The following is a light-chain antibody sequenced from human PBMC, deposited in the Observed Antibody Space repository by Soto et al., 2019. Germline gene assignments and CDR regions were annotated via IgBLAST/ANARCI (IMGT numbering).Light chain of an antibody. CDR1: ERIYSAY. CDR3: QQYNNWPRT. CDR2: GAT. V-gene: IGKV3-15*01. Sequence: DIVMTLSPATLSVSPGERATLSCRASERIYSAYLGWYQQKPGQAPRLLIHGATTRATGIPARFSGSGSGTEFTLTISSLQSEDFAVYYCQQYNNWPRTFGQGTNVDI. J-gene: IGKJ1*01.